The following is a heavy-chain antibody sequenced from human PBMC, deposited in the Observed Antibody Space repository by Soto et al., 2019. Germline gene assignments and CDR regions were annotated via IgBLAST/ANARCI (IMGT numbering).Heavy chain of an antibody. CDR3: AXDPNSSSSSYYYGMDV. J-gene: IGHJ6*02. V-gene: IGHV3-23*01. CDR2: XXGSGGST. D-gene: IGHD6-13*01. CDR1: GFTFSSYA. Sequence: EVQLLESGGGLVQPGGXLRLSCAASGFTFSSYAMSWVRQAPGKGLEWXXAXXGSGGSTYYADSVKGRFTISRDNSKNTLYLQMNSLRAEDTAVYYCAXDPNSSSSSYYYGMDVWGQGXTVTVSS.